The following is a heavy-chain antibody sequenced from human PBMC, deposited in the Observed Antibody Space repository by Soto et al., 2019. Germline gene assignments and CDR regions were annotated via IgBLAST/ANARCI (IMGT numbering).Heavy chain of an antibody. CDR1: GGSISSYY. J-gene: IGHJ5*02. V-gene: IGHV4-59*01. D-gene: IGHD2-15*01. CDR2: ISYSGST. CDR3: ARDVGGGYNWFDP. Sequence: PSETLSLTCTVSGGSISSYYWSWIRQPPGKGLEWIGYISYSGSTNYNPSLKSRVTISVDTSKNQFSLKLSSVTAADTAVYYCARDVGGGYNWFDPWGQGTLVTVSS.